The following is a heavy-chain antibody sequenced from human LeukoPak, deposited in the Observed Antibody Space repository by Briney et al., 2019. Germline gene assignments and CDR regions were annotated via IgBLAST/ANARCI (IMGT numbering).Heavy chain of an antibody. Sequence: ASVKVSCKASGYTFTGNYMHWVRQAPGQGLEWMGWINPNSGGTNYAQKFQGRVTMTRDTSISTAYMELSRLRSDDTAVYYRARLDSGSYDYWGQGTLVTVSS. CDR1: GYTFTGNY. D-gene: IGHD1-26*01. CDR3: ARLDSGSYDY. J-gene: IGHJ4*02. V-gene: IGHV1-2*02. CDR2: INPNSGGT.